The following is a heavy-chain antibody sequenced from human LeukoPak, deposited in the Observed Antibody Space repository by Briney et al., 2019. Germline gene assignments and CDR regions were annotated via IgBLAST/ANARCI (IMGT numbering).Heavy chain of an antibody. CDR2: ITPMFGMA. D-gene: IGHD5-24*01. CDR1: GGRFIHYT. CDR3: AGGGRDDFNSWFDP. J-gene: IGHJ5*02. V-gene: IGHV1-69*02. Sequence: GASVTVSCKSSGGRFIHYTITWVRQIPAQGLEWVGRITPMFGMADYAQKFHDRVTITADKSTTTAYMDLSGLRSEDTAVSYCAGGGRDDFNSWFDPWGQGTLVTVSS.